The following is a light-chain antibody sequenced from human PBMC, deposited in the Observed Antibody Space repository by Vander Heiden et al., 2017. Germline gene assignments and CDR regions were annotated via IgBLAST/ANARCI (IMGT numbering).Light chain of an antibody. CDR1: QSVLYSSNNKNY. CDR3: QQYYSTPFT. CDR2: WAS. Sequence: DIVMTPFPASLAVSLGERATINCKSSQSVLYSSNNKNYLAWYQQKPGQPPKLLIYWASTRESGVPARFSGSGSGTDFTRTINSLQAEDVAVYYCQQYYSTPFTFGPGTKVDIK. V-gene: IGKV4-1*01. J-gene: IGKJ3*01.